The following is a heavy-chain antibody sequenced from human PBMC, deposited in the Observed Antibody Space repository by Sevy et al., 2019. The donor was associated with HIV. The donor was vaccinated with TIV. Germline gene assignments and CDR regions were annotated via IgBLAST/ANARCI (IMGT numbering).Heavy chain of an antibody. CDR2: IYYSGST. CDR3: ARENKAAAGWAVGWFDP. Sequence: SEALSLTCTVSGGSISSYYWSWIRQPPGKGLEWIGYIYYSGSTNYNPSLKSRVTISVDTSKNQFSLKLSSVTAADTAVYYCARENKAAAGWAVGWFDPWGQGTLVTVSS. V-gene: IGHV4-59*01. CDR1: GGSISSYY. J-gene: IGHJ5*02. D-gene: IGHD6-13*01.